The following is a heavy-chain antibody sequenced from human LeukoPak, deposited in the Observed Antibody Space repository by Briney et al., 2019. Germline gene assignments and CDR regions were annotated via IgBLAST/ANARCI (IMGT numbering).Heavy chain of an antibody. J-gene: IGHJ3*02. D-gene: IGHD5-24*01. CDR2: INTNTGNP. CDR1: GYTFTSYA. Sequence: RASVKVSCKASGYTFTSYAMNWVRQAPGQGLEWMGWINTNTGNPTYAQDFTGRFFFSLDTSVSTAYLQISSLKAEDTAVYYCARDPQRRWLQRNWNDAFYIWGQGTMVTVSS. V-gene: IGHV7-4-1*02. CDR3: ARDPQRRWLQRNWNDAFYI.